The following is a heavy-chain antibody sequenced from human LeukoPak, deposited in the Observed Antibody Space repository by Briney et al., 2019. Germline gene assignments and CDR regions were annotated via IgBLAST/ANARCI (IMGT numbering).Heavy chain of an antibody. CDR2: ISHSGNT. D-gene: IGHD4/OR15-4a*01. Sequence: SETLSLTCGVSTYYISSSYYWGWIRQPPGKGLEWIGTISHSGNTNYSPSLKSRVSISIDTSEDQFSLKLSSVTASDTAVYYCAGVNRSNGTYYFDFWGQRILVSVSS. CDR3: AGVNRSNGTYYFDF. V-gene: IGHV4-38-2*01. CDR1: TYYISSSYY. J-gene: IGHJ4*02.